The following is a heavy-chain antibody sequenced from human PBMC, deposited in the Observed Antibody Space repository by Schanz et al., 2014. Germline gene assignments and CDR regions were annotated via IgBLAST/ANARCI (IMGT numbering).Heavy chain of an antibody. J-gene: IGHJ5*02. CDR2: VYFSGTT. CDR1: GGSISSGESY. V-gene: IGHV4-39*01. Sequence: QVQLQESGPGLVKPSETLSLTCTVSGGSISSGESYWGWIRQSPEEGLQYIGGVYFSGTTAYSPSLKGRFPISVDTSKNQFSLMLTSVTAADTAVYFCARHGGYYDVLNSFDIWGQGTLVTVSS. CDR3: ARHGGYYDVLNSFDI. D-gene: IGHD3-16*01.